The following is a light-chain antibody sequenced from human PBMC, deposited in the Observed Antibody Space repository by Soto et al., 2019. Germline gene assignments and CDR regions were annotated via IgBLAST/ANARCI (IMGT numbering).Light chain of an antibody. Sequence: QSALTQPASVSGSPGQSITISCTGTSSDVGGYNYVSWYQQHPGKPPKLMIYDVSNRPSVVSNRFSGSKSGNTASLTISGLQAEDEADYYCSSYTSSSTLLYVFGTGTKVTVL. CDR1: SSDVGGYNY. V-gene: IGLV2-14*01. CDR3: SSYTSSSTLLYV. J-gene: IGLJ1*01. CDR2: DVS.